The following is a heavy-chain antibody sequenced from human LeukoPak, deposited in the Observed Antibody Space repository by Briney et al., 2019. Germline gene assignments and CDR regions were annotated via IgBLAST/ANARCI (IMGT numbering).Heavy chain of an antibody. V-gene: IGHV4-59*12. J-gene: IGHJ5*02. D-gene: IGHD4-11*01. CDR3: ARDGDPTVTTRRFDP. Sequence: PSETLSLTCTVSGGSISSYYWSWIRQPPGKGLEWIGYIYYSGSTYYNPSLKSRVTISVDTSKNQFSLKLSSVTAADTAVYYCARDGDPTVTTRRFDPWGQGTLVTVSS. CDR2: IYYSGST. CDR1: GGSISSYY.